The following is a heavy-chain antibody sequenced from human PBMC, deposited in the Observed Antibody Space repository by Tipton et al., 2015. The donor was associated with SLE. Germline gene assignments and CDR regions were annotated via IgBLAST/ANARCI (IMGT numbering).Heavy chain of an antibody. D-gene: IGHD1-26*01. CDR3: AREVGVTTDRWYFDL. J-gene: IGHJ2*01. V-gene: IGHV4-38-2*02. Sequence: TLSLTCSVSGYSISSGFYWGWLRQSPGKGLEWIGSIYHSGSTQYNPSLKSRVTISVDTSGNQVSLRLRSVTAADTAVYYCAREVGVTTDRWYFDLWGRGTLVTVSS. CDR1: GYSISSGFY. CDR2: IYHSGST.